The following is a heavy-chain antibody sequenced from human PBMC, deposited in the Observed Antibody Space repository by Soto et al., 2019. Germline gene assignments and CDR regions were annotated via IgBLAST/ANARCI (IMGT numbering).Heavy chain of an antibody. D-gene: IGHD3-16*01. CDR2: ISSSSSYI. V-gene: IGHV3-21*01. J-gene: IGHJ2*01. CDR1: GFTFSSYG. CDR3: ARDGGRRGGGYFDL. Sequence: EVQLVESGGGLVKPGGSLRLSCAASGFTFSSYGMNWVRQAPGKGLEWVSSISSSSSYIYYADSVKGRFTISRDNAKNSLYLQMNSLGAEDTAVYFWARDGGRRGGGYFDLWGRGTLVTVSS.